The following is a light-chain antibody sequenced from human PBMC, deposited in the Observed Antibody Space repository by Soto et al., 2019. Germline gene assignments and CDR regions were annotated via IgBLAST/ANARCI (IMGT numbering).Light chain of an antibody. Sequence: QSVLTQPASVSGSPGQSITISCTGTSIDVVSYNLVSWYQQHPGKAPKLMIYEGSKRPSGVSNRFSGSKSGNTASLTISGLQAEDEADYYCCSYAGSRVFGGGTKLTVL. CDR1: SIDVVSYNL. V-gene: IGLV2-23*01. J-gene: IGLJ3*02. CDR2: EGS. CDR3: CSYAGSRV.